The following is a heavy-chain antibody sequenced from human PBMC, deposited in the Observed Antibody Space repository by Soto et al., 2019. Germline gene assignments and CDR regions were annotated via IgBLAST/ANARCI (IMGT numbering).Heavy chain of an antibody. Sequence: QVQLVQSGAEVKKPGASVKVSCKASGYTFTSYYMHWVRQAPGQGLEWMGIINPSGGSTSYAQKSQGRVTMTRDTSTSTVYMELSSLRSEDTAVYYCARVRRCSSTSCYAPVDYWGQGTLVTVSS. CDR2: INPSGGST. J-gene: IGHJ4*02. CDR1: GYTFTSYY. CDR3: ARVRRCSSTSCYAPVDY. V-gene: IGHV1-46*03. D-gene: IGHD2-2*01.